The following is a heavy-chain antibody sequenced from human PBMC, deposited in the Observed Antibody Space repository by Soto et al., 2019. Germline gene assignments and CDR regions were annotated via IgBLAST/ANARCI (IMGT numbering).Heavy chain of an antibody. Sequence: QMQLVESGGGVVQPGTSLRLSCAASGFDFSSYGMHWVRQTPGKGLEWVAVLGFDGGGRYYADSVKGRFTISRDNSKKMLYLQMDSLRAGDTASYYCAREPVGPDYAMDVWGRGTTVTVSS. V-gene: IGHV3-33*01. CDR1: GFDFSSYG. J-gene: IGHJ6*02. CDR3: AREPVGPDYAMDV. CDR2: LGFDGGGR. D-gene: IGHD1-26*01.